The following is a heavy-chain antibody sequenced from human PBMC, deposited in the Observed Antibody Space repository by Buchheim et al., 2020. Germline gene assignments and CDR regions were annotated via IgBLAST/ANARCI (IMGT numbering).Heavy chain of an antibody. V-gene: IGHV3-48*03. Sequence: EVQLVESGGGLVQPGGSLRLSCAASGFTFSSYEMNWVRQAPGKGLEWVSYISSGGSTRYYATSVKGRITISRDNAKNSLYLQMSSLRAEDTAVYFCARNNWNQYYFDYWGQGTL. CDR3: ARNNWNQYYFDY. D-gene: IGHD1-20*01. J-gene: IGHJ4*02. CDR2: ISSGGSTR. CDR1: GFTFSSYE.